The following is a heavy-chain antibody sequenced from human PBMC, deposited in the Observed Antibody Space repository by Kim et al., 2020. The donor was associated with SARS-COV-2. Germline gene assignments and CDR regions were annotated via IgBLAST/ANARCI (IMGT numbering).Heavy chain of an antibody. CDR3: ARGDDSSGLDY. Sequence: GGSLRLSCAASGFTFSSYGMHWVRQAPGKGLEWVAVISYDGSNKYYADSVKGRFTISRDNSKNTLYLQMNSLRAEDTAVYYCARGDDSSGLDYWGQGTLV. CDR2: ISYDGSNK. CDR1: GFTFSSYG. J-gene: IGHJ4*02. V-gene: IGHV3-33*05. D-gene: IGHD3-22*01.